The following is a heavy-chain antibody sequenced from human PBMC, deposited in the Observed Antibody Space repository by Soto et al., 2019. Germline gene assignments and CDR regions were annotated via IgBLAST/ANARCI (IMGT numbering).Heavy chain of an antibody. V-gene: IGHV3-64D*08. J-gene: IGHJ4*02. Sequence: GESLKISCSASGFTFSSYAMHWVRQAPGKGLEYVSAISSNGGSTYYADSVKGRFTISRDNSKNTLYLQMSSLRAEDTAVYYCVKDRALGFGELLFDYWGQGTLVTVSS. CDR2: ISSNGGST. CDR3: VKDRALGFGELLFDY. CDR1: GFTFSSYA. D-gene: IGHD3-10*01.